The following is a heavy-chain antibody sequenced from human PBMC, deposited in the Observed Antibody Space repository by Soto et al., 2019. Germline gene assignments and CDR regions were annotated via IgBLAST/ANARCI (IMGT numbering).Heavy chain of an antibody. V-gene: IGHV3-48*02. J-gene: IGHJ4*02. CDR1: GFTFSSYS. CDR2: ITSSSSTI. D-gene: IGHD2-15*01. Sequence: EVQLVESGGGLVQPGGSLRLSCAVSGFTFSSYSMNWVRQAPGKGLEWVSYITSSSSTIYYADSVKGRFTISRDNAKNSLYLHMNSLRDQDTAVYYCARDLGGYCSGGNCHPYYFDYWGQGTLVTVSS. CDR3: ARDLGGYCSGGNCHPYYFDY.